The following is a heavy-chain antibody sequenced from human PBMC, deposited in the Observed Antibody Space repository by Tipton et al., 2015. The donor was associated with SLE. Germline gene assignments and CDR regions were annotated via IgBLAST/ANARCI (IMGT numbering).Heavy chain of an antibody. V-gene: IGHV4-59*02. Sequence: TLSLTCSVSGASVTTFSWSWIRQPPGKGLEWIGYVFYTGSANYNPSLKSRVTISLDTSENQFSLTLNSVTAADTAVYYCASDRFHGWFDPWGQGTLVTVSS. CDR2: VFYTGSA. CDR1: GASVTTFS. CDR3: ASDRFHGWFDP. J-gene: IGHJ5*02.